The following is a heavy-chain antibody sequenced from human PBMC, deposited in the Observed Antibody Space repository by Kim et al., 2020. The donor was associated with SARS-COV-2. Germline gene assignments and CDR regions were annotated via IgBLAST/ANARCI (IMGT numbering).Heavy chain of an antibody. CDR3: ARARRIAAAGPLGY. V-gene: IGHV4-34*01. J-gene: IGHJ4*02. Sequence: PALKSRVTISVDTAKNQFSLKLSSVTAADTAVYYCARARRIAAAGPLGYWGQGTLVTVSS. D-gene: IGHD6-13*01.